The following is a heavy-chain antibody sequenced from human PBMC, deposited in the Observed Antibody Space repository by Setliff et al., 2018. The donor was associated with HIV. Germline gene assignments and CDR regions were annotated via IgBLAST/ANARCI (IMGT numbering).Heavy chain of an antibody. D-gene: IGHD3-9*01. J-gene: IGHJ4*02. CDR2: IYTSGTT. CDR1: GDSISSGSYY. V-gene: IGHV4-61*02. CDR3: ATSEYDLLTGYYYPFDY. Sequence: SETLSLTCTVSGDSISSGSYYWSWIRQPAGKGLEWIGRIYTSGTTNYNPSLKSRVTISVDTSKNQFSLNLNSVTAADTAVYFCATSEYDLLTGYYYPFDYWGQGTLVTVSS.